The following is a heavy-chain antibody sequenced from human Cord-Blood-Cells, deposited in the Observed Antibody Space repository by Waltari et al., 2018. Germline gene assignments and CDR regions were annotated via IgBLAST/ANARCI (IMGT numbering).Heavy chain of an antibody. D-gene: IGHD6-13*01. Sequence: QVQLVQSGAEVKKPGASLKVSCKSSVYTFTSYAINCVRQATGQGLDWMGWMNPNSGNTGYAQEFQGRVTMTRNTAISTAYMELSSLRSEDTAVYYCARAVHSSSWYAFDIWGQGTMVTVSS. CDR1: VYTFTSYA. CDR3: ARAVHSSSWYAFDI. J-gene: IGHJ3*02. V-gene: IGHV1-8*01. CDR2: MNPNSGNT.